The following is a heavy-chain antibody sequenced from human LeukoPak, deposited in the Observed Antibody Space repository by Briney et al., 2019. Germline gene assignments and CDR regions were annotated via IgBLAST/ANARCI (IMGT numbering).Heavy chain of an antibody. J-gene: IGHJ3*02. CDR3: ARDSKWDAFDI. CDR2: ISAYNGNT. Sequence: ASVKVSCKASGYTFTGYYMHWVRQAPGQGLEWMGWISAYNGNTNYAQKLQGRVTMTTDTSTSTAYMELRSLRSDDTAVYYCARDSKWDAFDIWGQGTMVTVSS. V-gene: IGHV1-18*01. D-gene: IGHD4-11*01. CDR1: GYTFTGYY.